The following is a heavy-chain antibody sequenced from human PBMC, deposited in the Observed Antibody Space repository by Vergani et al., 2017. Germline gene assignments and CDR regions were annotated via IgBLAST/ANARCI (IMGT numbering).Heavy chain of an antibody. Sequence: QVQLQESGPGLVKSSETLSLTCSVSFDSIRNLYCNWIRQPPGKGLEWIGSIHYSENNNYNPSLKTRVTISVDTSKNQFSLTLPSVTAADTAVYYCGRVADFYGLGSRLLDLWGQGILVTVSS. CDR1: FDSIRNLY. D-gene: IGHD3-10*01. CDR2: IHYSENN. J-gene: IGHJ5*02. CDR3: GRVADFYGLGSRLLDL. V-gene: IGHV4-59*11.